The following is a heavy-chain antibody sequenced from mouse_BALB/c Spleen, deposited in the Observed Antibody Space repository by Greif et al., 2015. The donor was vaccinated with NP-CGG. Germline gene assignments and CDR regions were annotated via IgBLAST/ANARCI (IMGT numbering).Heavy chain of an antibody. CDR1: GFNIKDYY. Sequence: EVQLQQSGAELVRPGALVKLSCKASGFNIKDYYMHWVKQRPEQGLEWIGWIDPENGNTTYDPKFQGKASITADTSSNTAYLQLSGLTSEVTAVYYCATDYWGQGTTLTVAS. CDR3: ATDY. J-gene: IGHJ2*01. V-gene: IGHV14-1*02. CDR2: IDPENGNT.